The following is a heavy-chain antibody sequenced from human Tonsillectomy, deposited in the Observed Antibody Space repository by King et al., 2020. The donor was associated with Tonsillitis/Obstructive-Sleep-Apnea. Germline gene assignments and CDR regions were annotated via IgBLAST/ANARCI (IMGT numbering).Heavy chain of an antibody. CDR2: ISYDGSNK. CDR3: AGEPPDHSAEHVSGNDWCMDV. J-gene: IGHJ6*02. Sequence: VQLVESGGGVVQPGRSLRLSCAASGFTFSSYAMHWVRQAPGKGLEWVAVISYDGSNKYYADSVKGRFTISRDNSKNTLYLQMNSLRAEDTAVYYCAGEPPDHSAEHVSGNDWCMDVWGQGTTVTVSS. D-gene: IGHD3-10*01. CDR1: GFTFSSYA. V-gene: IGHV3-30*04.